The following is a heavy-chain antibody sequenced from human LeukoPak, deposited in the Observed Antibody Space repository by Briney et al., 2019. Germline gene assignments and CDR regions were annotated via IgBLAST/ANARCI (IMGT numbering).Heavy chain of an antibody. D-gene: IGHD5-12*01. CDR1: GFTFTNYW. J-gene: IGHJ4*02. Sequence: GGSLRLSCAASGFTFTNYWMHWVRQAPGKGLVWVSGINHDGTGTYYADSVKGRFTISRDNAKNTVDLQMNSLRVEDTAVYYCAGEGRVSGYDFDCWGQGTLVTVSS. V-gene: IGHV3-74*01. CDR2: INHDGTGT. CDR3: AGEGRVSGYDFDC.